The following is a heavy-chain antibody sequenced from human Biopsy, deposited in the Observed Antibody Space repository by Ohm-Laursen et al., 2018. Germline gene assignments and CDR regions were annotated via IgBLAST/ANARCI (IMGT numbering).Heavy chain of an antibody. D-gene: IGHD2-15*01. V-gene: IGHV1-2*02. Sequence: APVKVSCKASGYTFTGQYLHWVRQVPGQGLEWMGWINPHSGTTKFAQDFQGRVTMTRDTSITTAYMESRRLRSDDTAVYYCAKGQDLRGGAEYFQHWGQGALVTVSS. CDR1: GYTFTGQY. CDR2: INPHSGTT. J-gene: IGHJ1*01. CDR3: AKGQDLRGGAEYFQH.